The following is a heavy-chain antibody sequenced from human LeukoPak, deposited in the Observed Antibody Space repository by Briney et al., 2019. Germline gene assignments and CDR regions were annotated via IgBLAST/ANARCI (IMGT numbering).Heavy chain of an antibody. V-gene: IGHV4-34*01. CDR3: ARGLRLRSYYYYYYMDV. CDR1: GDSISSYY. D-gene: IGHD5-18*01. CDR2: INHSGST. Sequence: SETLSLTCTVSGDSISSYYWSWIRQPPGKGLEWIGEINHSGSTNYNPSLKSRVTISVDTSKNQFSLKLSSVTAADTAVYYCARGLRLRSYYYYYYMDVWGKGTTVTVSS. J-gene: IGHJ6*03.